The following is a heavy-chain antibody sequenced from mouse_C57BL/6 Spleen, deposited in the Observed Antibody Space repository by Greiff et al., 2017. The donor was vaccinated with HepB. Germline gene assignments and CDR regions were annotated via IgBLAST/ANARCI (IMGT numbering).Heavy chain of an antibody. Sequence: QAQLQQPGAELVRPGSSVKLSCNASGYTFTSYWMHWVKQSPIQGLEWIGNIDPSDSQTHYNQKFKAKATLTVDKSSSTAYMQLSSLTSEDSAVYYCARYDYSNPYWYFDVWGTGTTVTVSS. J-gene: IGHJ1*03. CDR1: GYTFTSYW. D-gene: IGHD2-5*01. V-gene: IGHV1-52*01. CDR2: IDPSDSQT. CDR3: ARYDYSNPYWYFDV.